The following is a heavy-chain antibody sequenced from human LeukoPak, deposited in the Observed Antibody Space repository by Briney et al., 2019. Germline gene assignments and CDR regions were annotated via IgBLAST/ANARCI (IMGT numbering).Heavy chain of an antibody. J-gene: IGHJ4*02. CDR1: RGSFSGYY. CDR3: AREDCISASCYGGAELDS. CDR2: INHSGTT. D-gene: IGHD2-2*01. V-gene: IGHV4-34*01. Sequence: SETLSLTRAVYRGSFSGYYWSWIRQPPGKGLEWIGEINHSGTTNYNPSLECRVTISVVTSKNQFSLKLSSVTAADTAVYYGAREDCISASCYGGAELDSWGQGTLVTVSS.